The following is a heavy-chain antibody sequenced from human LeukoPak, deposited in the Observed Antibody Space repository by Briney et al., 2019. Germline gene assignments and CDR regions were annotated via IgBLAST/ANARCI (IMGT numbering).Heavy chain of an antibody. CDR1: GGSISSYY. CDR3: ARDRYGSGSYRYYYYGMDV. V-gene: IGHV4-59*01. CDR2: IYYSGST. J-gene: IGHJ6*02. D-gene: IGHD3-10*01. Sequence: PSETLSLTCTVSGGSISSYYWSWIGQPPGKGLEWIGYIYYSGSTNYNPSLKSRVTISVDTSKNQFSLKLSSVTAADTAVYYCARDRYGSGSYRYYYYGMDVWGQGTTVTVSS.